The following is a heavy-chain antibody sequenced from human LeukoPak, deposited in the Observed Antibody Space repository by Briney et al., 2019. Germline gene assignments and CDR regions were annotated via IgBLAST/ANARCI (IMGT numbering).Heavy chain of an antibody. CDR3: ARTPYGSGSHQYFQR. J-gene: IGHJ1*01. D-gene: IGHD3-10*01. CDR2: INQDGSEK. CDR1: GFTFSSYW. Sequence: GGSLRLSCAASGFTFSSYWMSWVRQAPGKGLEWVANINQDGSEKYYVDSVKGRFTLSRDNAKSSLYLQMNSLRAEDTAVYYCARTPYGSGSHQYFQRWGQGTLVTVSS. V-gene: IGHV3-7*01.